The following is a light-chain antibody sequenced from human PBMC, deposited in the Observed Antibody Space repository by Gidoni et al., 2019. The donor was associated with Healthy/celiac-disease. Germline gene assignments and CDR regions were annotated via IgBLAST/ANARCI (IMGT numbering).Light chain of an antibody. J-gene: IGKJ3*01. CDR2: KAS. V-gene: IGKV1-5*03. Sequence: DIQLTQSPSTLSASVVDRVTITCRASQSISSWLTWYQQKPGKAPKLLIYKASSLESGVPSRFSGSGSGTEFTLTISSLQPDDFATYYCQQYNSYSLTFGPGTKVDIK. CDR1: QSISSW. CDR3: QQYNSYSLT.